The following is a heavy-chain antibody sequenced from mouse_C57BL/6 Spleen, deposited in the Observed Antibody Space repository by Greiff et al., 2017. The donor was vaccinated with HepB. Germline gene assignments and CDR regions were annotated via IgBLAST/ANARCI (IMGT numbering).Heavy chain of an antibody. Sequence: EVKLMESGGGLVQPGGSLSLSCAASGFTFTDYYMSWVRQPPGKALEWLGFIRNKANGYTTEYSASVKGRFTISRDNSQSILYLQMNALRAEDSATYYCARSYGSSYRNYFDYWGQGTTLTVSS. CDR1: GFTFTDYY. CDR2: IRNKANGYTT. CDR3: ARSYGSSYRNYFDY. V-gene: IGHV7-3*01. J-gene: IGHJ2*01. D-gene: IGHD1-1*01.